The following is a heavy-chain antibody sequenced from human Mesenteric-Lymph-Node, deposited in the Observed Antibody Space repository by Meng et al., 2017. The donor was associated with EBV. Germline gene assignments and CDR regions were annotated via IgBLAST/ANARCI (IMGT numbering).Heavy chain of an antibody. CDR1: GGSINSYY. J-gene: IGHJ4*02. D-gene: IGHD2-21*01. CDR2: FYYRGNS. V-gene: IGHV4-59*01. CDR3: ARGSYLAVEG. Sequence: HVQLRESGPGLVTPSETLSLTCTVSGGSINSYYWSWIRQPPGQGLEWLGYFYYRGNSNYNPSLKSRVTISVDTSKNLFSLYLTSVTAADAALYYCARGSYLAVEGWGLGTLVTVSS.